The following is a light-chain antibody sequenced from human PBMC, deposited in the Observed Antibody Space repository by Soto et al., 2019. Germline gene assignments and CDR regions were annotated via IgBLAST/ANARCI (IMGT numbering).Light chain of an antibody. V-gene: IGKV3-11*01. J-gene: IGKJ5*01. CDR1: QSVSSY. Sequence: EIVLTQSPATLSLSPGERATLSCRASQSVSSYLAWYQQKPGQAPRRLIYDASNRATGIPARFSGSGSGTDFTLTISNVEPEDFAVDYCQQRSNWPPITFGQGTRLEIK. CDR3: QQRSNWPPIT. CDR2: DAS.